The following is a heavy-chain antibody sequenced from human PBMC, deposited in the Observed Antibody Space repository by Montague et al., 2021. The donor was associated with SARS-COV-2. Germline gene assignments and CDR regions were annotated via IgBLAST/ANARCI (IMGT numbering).Heavy chain of an antibody. CDR2: ISYTGST. J-gene: IGHJ4*02. CDR1: GGSISTIVNF. V-gene: IGHV4-39*07. Sequence: SETLSLTCTFSGGSISTIVNFWGWIRQPPGKGLEWIGSISYTGSTYHNPSLKSRVTMSVDTSKNQFSPKLNSVTAADTAVYYCASSGDPGTKVTYLYWGQGTLVTVSS. D-gene: IGHD4-11*01. CDR3: ASSGDPGTKVTYLY.